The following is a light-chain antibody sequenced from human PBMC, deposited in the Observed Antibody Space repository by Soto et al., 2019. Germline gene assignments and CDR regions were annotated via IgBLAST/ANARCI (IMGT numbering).Light chain of an antibody. J-gene: IGKJ4*01. V-gene: IGKV1-27*01. Sequence: DIQMTQSPSSLSASIGDRVSITCRASQGIAEYLAWYQQKPGEVPKVLIYGASTLQSGVPSRFRGSGFGTDFTLTISSLQPEDVATYYCQKYNTAPLTFGGGTKVEIK. CDR1: QGIAEY. CDR3: QKYNTAPLT. CDR2: GAS.